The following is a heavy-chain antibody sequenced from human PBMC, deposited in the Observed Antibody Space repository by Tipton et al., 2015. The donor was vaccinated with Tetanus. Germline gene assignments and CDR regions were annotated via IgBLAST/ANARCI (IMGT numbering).Heavy chain of an antibody. D-gene: IGHD3-22*01. CDR3: ARDLISHYYDSSGYYFDY. J-gene: IGHJ4*02. Sequence: QLVQSGAEVKKSGSSVKVSCKASGGTFSSYAISWVRQAPGQGLEWMGGIIPIFGTANYAQKFQGRVTITADKSTSTAYMELSSLRSEDTAVYYCARDLISHYYDSSGYYFDYWGQGTLVTVSS. CDR2: IIPIFGTA. V-gene: IGHV1-69*06. CDR1: GGTFSSYA.